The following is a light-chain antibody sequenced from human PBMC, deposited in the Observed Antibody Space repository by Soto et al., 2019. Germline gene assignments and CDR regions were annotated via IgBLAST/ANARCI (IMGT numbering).Light chain of an antibody. J-gene: IGLJ7*01. V-gene: IGLV4-69*01. CDR1: SGHSNYA. Sequence: QPVLTQSPSASASLGASVKLTCTLSSGHSNYAIAWHQQQPEKGPRYLMKVNSGGSHIKGDGIPDRFSGSSSGAERYLFISIIHSEDEADYYCQTWGTGSAIVVFGGGTQLTVL. CDR3: QTWGTGSAIVV. CDR2: VNSGGSH.